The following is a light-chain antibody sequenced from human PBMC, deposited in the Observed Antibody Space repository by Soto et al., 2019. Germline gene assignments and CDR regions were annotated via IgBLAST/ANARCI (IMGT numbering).Light chain of an antibody. V-gene: IGKV3-15*01. CDR1: QGVTTN. CDR3: QQYNNWPFS. Sequence: EIVMTQSPGTPSVSPGERATLSCRAGQGVTTNFAWYQQKSGQSPRLLIYDVSIRATGVPARFSGTGSETDSTLTISGLQSEDSAVYFCQQYNNWPFSFGQGTRLEIK. J-gene: IGKJ5*01. CDR2: DVS.